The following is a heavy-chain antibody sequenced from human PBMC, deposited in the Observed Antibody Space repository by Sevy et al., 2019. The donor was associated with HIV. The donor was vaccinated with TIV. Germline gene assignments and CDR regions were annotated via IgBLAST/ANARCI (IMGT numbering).Heavy chain of an antibody. J-gene: IGHJ6*02. V-gene: IGHV3-30*04. D-gene: IGHD3-16*01. CDR1: GFTFSNYA. Sequence: GGSLRLSCTAYGFTFSNYAVHWVRQAPGKGLEWVAIISHDEIHKDFADSVRGRFSISRDTSKNTIYLQMNSLRPEDTAVYYCARDLPHLLPWELSRGSDFWGQGTTVTVSS. CDR2: ISHDEIHK. CDR3: ARDLPHLLPWELSRGSDF.